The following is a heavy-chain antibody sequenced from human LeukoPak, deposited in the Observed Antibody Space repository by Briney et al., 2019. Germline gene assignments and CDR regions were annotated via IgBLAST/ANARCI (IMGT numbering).Heavy chain of an antibody. V-gene: IGHV1-2*02. J-gene: IGHJ4*02. D-gene: IGHD6-6*01. CDR1: GYTFTGYY. CDR3: ARDVEYSSSPTFDY. Sequence: ASVKVSCKASGYTFTGYYMHWVRQAPGQGLEWMGWINPNSGGTNYAQKFQGRVTMTRDTSISTAYMELSRLRSDDTAVYYCARDVEYSSSPTFDYWGQGTLVTVSS. CDR2: INPNSGGT.